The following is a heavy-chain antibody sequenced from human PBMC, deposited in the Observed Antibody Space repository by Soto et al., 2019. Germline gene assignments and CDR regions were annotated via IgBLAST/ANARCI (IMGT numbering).Heavy chain of an antibody. CDR2: IWYDGSNK. CDR1: GGTFSSYG. CDR3: AREEYSSSWYFSGTYYYYGMDV. D-gene: IGHD6-13*01. Sequence: QVQLVQSGAEVKKPGSSVKVSCKASGGTFSSYGMHWVRQAPGKGLEWVAVIWYDGSNKYYADSVKGRFTISRDNSKNTLYLQMNSLRAEDTAVYYCAREEYSSSWYFSGTYYYYGMDVWGQGTTVTVSS. V-gene: IGHV3-33*01. J-gene: IGHJ6*02.